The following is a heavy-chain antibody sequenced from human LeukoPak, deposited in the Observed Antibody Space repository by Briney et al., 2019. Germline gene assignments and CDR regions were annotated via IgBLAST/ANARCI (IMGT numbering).Heavy chain of an antibody. V-gene: IGHV1-18*01. CDR2: ISAYNGNT. J-gene: IGHJ3*02. CDR1: GYTFTSYG. CDR3: ARVLGGDYDILAGTLDDAFDI. Sequence: ASVKVSCKASGYTFTSYGISWVRQAPGQGLEWMGWISAYNGNTNYAQKLQGRVTMTTDTSTSTAYMELRSLRSDDTAVYYCARVLGGDYDILAGTLDDAFDIWGQGTMVTVSS. D-gene: IGHD3-9*01.